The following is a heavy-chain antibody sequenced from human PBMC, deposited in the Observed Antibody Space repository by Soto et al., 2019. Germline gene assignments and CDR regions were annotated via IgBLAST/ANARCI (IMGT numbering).Heavy chain of an antibody. CDR1: GGSISSYY. J-gene: IGHJ4*02. CDR2: VYYSGST. CDR3: ASQGY. Sequence: QVQLQESGPGLVKPSETLSLTCTVSGGSISSYYWSWIRQPPGKGLEWIGYVYYSGSTNYNPSLKSRVSISVDTSKNQFSLKLYSVTAADTAVYYCASQGYWGQGTLVTVSS. V-gene: IGHV4-59*08.